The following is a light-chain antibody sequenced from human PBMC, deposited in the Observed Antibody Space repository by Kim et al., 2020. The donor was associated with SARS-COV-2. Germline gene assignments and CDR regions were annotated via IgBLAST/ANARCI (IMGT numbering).Light chain of an antibody. CDR2: DAS. J-gene: IGKJ4*01. Sequence: DIQMTQSPSSLSASIGDRITITCQASQDISTYLNWYQQRPGKAPKLLVYDASELETGVPSRFTGSGSGTHFTFTINSLQPEDIATYFCQQNDNLPLTFGRGTKVDI. CDR1: QDISTY. V-gene: IGKV1-33*01. CDR3: QQNDNLPLT.